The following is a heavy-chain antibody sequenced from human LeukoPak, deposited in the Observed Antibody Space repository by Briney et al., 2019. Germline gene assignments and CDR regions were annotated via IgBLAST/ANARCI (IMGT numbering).Heavy chain of an antibody. CDR1: GFTFSSSW. CDR3: ARYGQTAALDF. V-gene: IGHV3-7*01. CDR2: IKPDGSEK. Sequence: GGSLRLSCAASGFTFSSSWMSWVRQAPGKGLEWVANIKPDGSEKFHVDSVKGRFTISRDNSKSSLSLQMNSLRAEDTAVYYCARYGQTAALDFWGQGTLVTVSS. J-gene: IGHJ4*02. D-gene: IGHD6-6*01.